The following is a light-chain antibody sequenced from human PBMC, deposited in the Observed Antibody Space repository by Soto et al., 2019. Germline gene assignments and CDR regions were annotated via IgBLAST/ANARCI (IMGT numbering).Light chain of an antibody. CDR2: KAS. CDR3: QQHYSYYT. J-gene: IGKJ2*01. Sequence: DIQMTQSPSTLSASVGDRVTITCRASQSVRSWLAWYQQKPGKAPRLLIYKASTLQIGVPSRFSGSGSGTEFTLTINSLQPDDFATYYCQQHYSYYTFGQGTKLEIK. V-gene: IGKV1-5*03. CDR1: QSVRSW.